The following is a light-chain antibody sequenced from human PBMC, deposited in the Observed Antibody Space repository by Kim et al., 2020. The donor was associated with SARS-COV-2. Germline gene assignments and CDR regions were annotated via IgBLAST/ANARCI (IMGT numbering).Light chain of an antibody. Sequence: ASVGDRGTITCRASQSISSWFAWYQQKPGKAPKLLFYDASSLESGVPSRFSRSGSGTEFTLTISSLQPDDFATYYCQQYNSYSPYTFGQGTKLEI. CDR3: QQYNSYSPYT. V-gene: IGKV1-5*01. CDR2: DAS. CDR1: QSISSW. J-gene: IGKJ2*01.